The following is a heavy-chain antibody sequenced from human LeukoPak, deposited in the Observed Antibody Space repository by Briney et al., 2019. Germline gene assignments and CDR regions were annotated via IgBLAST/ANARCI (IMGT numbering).Heavy chain of an antibody. CDR1: GGSISSSSYY. V-gene: IGHV4-39*07. Sequence: SETLSLTCTVSGGSISSSSYYWGWIRQPPGKGLEWIGSIYYSGSTYYNPSLKSRVTISVDTSQNQFSLKLSSVTAADTAVYYGAGGGSRFLEWLFGYYFDYWGQGTLVTVSS. CDR3: AGGGSRFLEWLFGYYFDY. J-gene: IGHJ4*02. D-gene: IGHD3-3*01. CDR2: IYYSGST.